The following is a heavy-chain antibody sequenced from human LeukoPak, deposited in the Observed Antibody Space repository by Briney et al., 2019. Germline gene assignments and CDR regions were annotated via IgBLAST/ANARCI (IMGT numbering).Heavy chain of an antibody. Sequence: SVKVSCKASGGTFSSYAISWVRQAPGQGLEWMGGIIPIFGAANYAQKFQGRVTITADESTSTAYMELSSLRSEDTAVYYCARGSMVRGVITPDYWGQGTLVTVSS. CDR1: GGTFSSYA. J-gene: IGHJ4*02. V-gene: IGHV1-69*13. CDR2: IIPIFGAA. CDR3: ARGSMVRGVITPDY. D-gene: IGHD3-10*01.